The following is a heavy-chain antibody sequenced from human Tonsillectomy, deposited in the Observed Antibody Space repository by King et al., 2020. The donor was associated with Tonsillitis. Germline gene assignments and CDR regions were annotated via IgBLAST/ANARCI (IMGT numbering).Heavy chain of an antibody. D-gene: IGHD2/OR15-2a*01. CDR2: IDPTDGST. CDR1: GYTFTSYY. Sequence: GQLVQSGAEVKKPGASVKVSCRTSGYTFTSYYIHWVRQAPGQGLAWLGMIDPTDGSTTYAQIFQGRVTMTRDTSTSTMYMELSSLRSEDTAVYYCAREVRRFSFYFYMDVWGQGTTVTVSS. J-gene: IGHJ6*03. CDR3: AREVRRFSFYFYMDV. V-gene: IGHV1-46*03.